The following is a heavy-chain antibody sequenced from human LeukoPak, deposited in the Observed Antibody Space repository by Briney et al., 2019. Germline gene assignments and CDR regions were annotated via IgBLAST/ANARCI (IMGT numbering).Heavy chain of an antibody. V-gene: IGHV4-39*07. Sequence: SETLSLTCTVSGGSISGSTYYWGWIRQPPGKGLEWIGNMYYAGNTYYSASLKSRVTISIDTSKNQFSLRLNSVTAADTALYYCATSSTFYGRFDYWGQGTLITVSS. D-gene: IGHD2/OR15-2a*01. J-gene: IGHJ4*02. CDR1: GGSISGSTYY. CDR2: MYYAGNT. CDR3: ATSSTFYGRFDY.